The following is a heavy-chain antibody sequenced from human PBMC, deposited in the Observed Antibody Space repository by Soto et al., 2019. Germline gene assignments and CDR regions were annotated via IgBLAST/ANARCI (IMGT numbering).Heavy chain of an antibody. J-gene: IGHJ4*02. CDR2: MNPNSGNI. CDR3: XXVXXXXHSDY. V-gene: IGHV1-8*01. Sequence: QVQLVQSGAEVKKPGASVTVSCKASGYTFTNNVINWVRQAPGQGLEWMGWMNPNSGNIGYAQKFQGRVTMTRNTXXXXXXXXXXXXXXXXXXXXXXXXVXXXXHSDYWGQGTLVTVSS. CDR1: GYTFTNNV.